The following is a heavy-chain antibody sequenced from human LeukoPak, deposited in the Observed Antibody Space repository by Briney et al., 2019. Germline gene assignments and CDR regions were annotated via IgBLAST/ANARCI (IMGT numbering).Heavy chain of an antibody. J-gene: IGHJ4*02. CDR3: ARDISSPLSY. CDR2: ISYDGSNK. Sequence: AGGSLRLSCAASGFTFSSCAMHWVRQAPGKGLEWVAVISYDGSNKYYADSVKGRFTISRDNSKNTLYLQMNSLRAEDTAVYYCARDISSPLSYWGQGTLVTVSS. CDR1: GFTFSSCA. D-gene: IGHD6-19*01. V-gene: IGHV3-30-3*01.